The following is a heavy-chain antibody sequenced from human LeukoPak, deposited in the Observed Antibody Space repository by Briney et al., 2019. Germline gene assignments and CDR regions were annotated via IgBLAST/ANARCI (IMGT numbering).Heavy chain of an antibody. CDR2: IEYNGRT. Sequence: SETLSLTCTVSGGSISSVTYFLNWIRQPPGKGLEWIGYIEYNGRTNYNPSLKSRVTISGDTSKNQFPLKVSSVTAADTAVYFCAWGSGWLTDHWGQGALVTVSS. CDR1: GGSISSVTYF. V-gene: IGHV4-61*01. J-gene: IGHJ4*02. D-gene: IGHD6-19*01. CDR3: AWGSGWLTDH.